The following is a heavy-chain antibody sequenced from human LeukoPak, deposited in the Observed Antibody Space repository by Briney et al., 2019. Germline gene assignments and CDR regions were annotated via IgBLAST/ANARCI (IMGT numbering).Heavy chain of an antibody. V-gene: IGHV4-4*02. CDR1: GGSISSGGY. Sequence: PSETLSLTCAVSGGSISSGGYWSWLRQPPGKGLEWIGQIYYIGSTNYNPSLESRVIMSLDKSTNQLSLRFNSVTAADTAVYYCARRGSYSLAFWGRGALVTVSS. CDR3: ARRGSYSLAF. J-gene: IGHJ4*02. CDR2: IYYIGST. D-gene: IGHD1-26*01.